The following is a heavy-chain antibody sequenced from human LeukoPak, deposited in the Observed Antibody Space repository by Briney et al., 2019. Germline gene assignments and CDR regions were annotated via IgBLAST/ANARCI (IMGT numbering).Heavy chain of an antibody. CDR3: ASRGDGNYYYDY. J-gene: IGHJ4*02. D-gene: IGHD3-16*01. V-gene: IGHV6-1*01. CDR1: GDSVSNSIAT. CDR2: TYFMSRWIH. Sequence: SQTLSLTCAISGDSVSNSIATWDWIRQSPLGGLEWLGRTYFMSRWIHDYADSVKSRIVIDADTSKNQFSLLLKSVRPDDTAVYDCASRGDGNYYYDYWGQGTLVTVSS.